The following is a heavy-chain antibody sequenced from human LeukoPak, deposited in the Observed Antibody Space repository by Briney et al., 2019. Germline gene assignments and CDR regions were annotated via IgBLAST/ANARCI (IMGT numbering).Heavy chain of an antibody. J-gene: IGHJ3*02. Sequence: ASVKVSCKASGYTFTGYYLHWVRQAPGQGLEWMGWINPNSGGTNYAQKFQGRVTMTRDTSISTAYMELSRLRSDDTAVYYCAVYCGSTTCYSAYDIWGQGTMVAVSS. V-gene: IGHV1-2*02. CDR1: GYTFTGYY. D-gene: IGHD2-2*01. CDR2: INPNSGGT. CDR3: AVYCGSTTCYSAYDI.